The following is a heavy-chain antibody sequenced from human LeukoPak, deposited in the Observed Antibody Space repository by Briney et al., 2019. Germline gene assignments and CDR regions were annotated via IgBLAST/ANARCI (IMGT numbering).Heavy chain of an antibody. V-gene: IGHV1-69*04. Sequence: SVKVSCKASGGTFSSYAIGWVRQGSGQGLEWMGRIFRNFGIANFGQKCEGRVTIPADKSTSTAYMEISSLRAENTAVYYCARDTMVPAAINWPDPWGQGTLVTVS. CDR1: GGTFSSYA. D-gene: IGHD2-2*01. CDR2: IFRNFGIA. J-gene: IGHJ5*02. CDR3: ARDTMVPAAINWPDP.